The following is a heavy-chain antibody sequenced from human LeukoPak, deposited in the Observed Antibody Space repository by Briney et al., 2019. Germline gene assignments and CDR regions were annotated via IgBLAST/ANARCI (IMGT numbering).Heavy chain of an antibody. J-gene: IGHJ4*02. Sequence: GGSLRLSCAASGFTFSSYWMSWVRQAPGKGLEWVANIKQDGSEKYYVDSVKGRFTISRDNAKNSLYLQMNSLRAEDTAVYYCARLSYGSGSYGFDYWGQGTLVTVSS. CDR3: ARLSYGSGSYGFDY. CDR1: GFTFSSYW. D-gene: IGHD3-10*01. CDR2: IKQDGSEK. V-gene: IGHV3-7*01.